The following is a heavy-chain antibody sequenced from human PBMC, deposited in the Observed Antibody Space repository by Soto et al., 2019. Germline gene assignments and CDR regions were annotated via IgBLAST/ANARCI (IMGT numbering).Heavy chain of an antibody. CDR3: ARDRGGITVSAKPLDEWFDS. CDR1: GVSLDNFF. CDR2: LSQGGTE. D-gene: IGHD2-8*01. V-gene: IGHV4-59*01. J-gene: IGHJ5*01. Sequence: QVQLQESGPGLLRPSETLSLTCTVSGVSLDNFFWSWIRQTPGKGLEWIGYLSQGGTESYMTEGATSGFHPCLDSLATKSRDLPKNQFSLTFTSLTTAVTAVYFCARDRGGITVSAKPLDEWFDSCCQGTLVTVSS.